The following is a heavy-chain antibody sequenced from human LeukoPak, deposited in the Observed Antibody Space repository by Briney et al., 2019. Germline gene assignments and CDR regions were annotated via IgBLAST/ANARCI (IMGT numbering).Heavy chain of an antibody. CDR3: AAHSINIVVVPAAPFDY. CDR2: IIPIFGTA. V-gene: IGHV1-69*13. J-gene: IGHJ4*02. CDR1: GGTFSSYA. D-gene: IGHD2-2*01. Sequence: GASVKVSCKASGGTFSSYAISWVRQAPGQGLEWMGGIIPIFGTANYAQKFQGRVTITADESTSTAYMELSSLRSEDTAVYYCAAHSINIVVVPAAPFDYWGQGTLVTVSS.